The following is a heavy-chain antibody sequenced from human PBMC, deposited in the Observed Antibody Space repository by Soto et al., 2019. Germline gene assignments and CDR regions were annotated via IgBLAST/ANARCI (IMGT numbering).Heavy chain of an antibody. CDR3: ARDRGSSWSRGRVYYYYYYGMDV. Sequence: QVQLQESGPGLVKPSQTLSHTCTVSGGSISSGDYYWSWIRQPPGKGLEWIGYIYYSGSTYYNPSLKSRVTISVDTSKNQFSLKLSSVTAADTAVYYCARDRGSSWSRGRVYYYYYYGMDVWGQGTTVTVSS. D-gene: IGHD6-13*01. CDR2: IYYSGST. CDR1: GGSISSGDYY. V-gene: IGHV4-30-4*01. J-gene: IGHJ6*02.